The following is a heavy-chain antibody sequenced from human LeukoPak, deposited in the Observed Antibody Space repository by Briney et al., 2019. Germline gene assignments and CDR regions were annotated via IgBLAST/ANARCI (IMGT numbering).Heavy chain of an antibody. CDR2: IMPIFGTP. CDR1: GGTFSSNA. D-gene: IGHD2-15*01. Sequence: ASVKVSCKASGGTFSSNAISWVRQAPGQGLEWMGGIMPIFGTPTYPQKFQGRVTFTADKSTSTTYMELSSLRSEDTAIYYCARPEGGGSWGWFDPWGQGTLVTVSS. V-gene: IGHV1-69*06. CDR3: ARPEGGGSWGWFDP. J-gene: IGHJ5*02.